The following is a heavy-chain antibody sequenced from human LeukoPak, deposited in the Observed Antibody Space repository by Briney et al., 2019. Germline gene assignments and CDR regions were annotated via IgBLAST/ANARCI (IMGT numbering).Heavy chain of an antibody. V-gene: IGHV1-2*02. CDR3: ARDPSSRDGYNLPWFDP. J-gene: IGHJ5*02. CDR2: INPNSGGT. D-gene: IGHD5-24*01. CDR1: GYTFTGYY. Sequence: GASVKVSCKASGYTFTGYYMHWVRQAPGQGLGWMGWINPNSGGTNYAQKFQGRVTMTRDTSISTAYMELSRLRSDDTAVYYCARDPSSRDGYNLPWFDPWGQGTLVTVSS.